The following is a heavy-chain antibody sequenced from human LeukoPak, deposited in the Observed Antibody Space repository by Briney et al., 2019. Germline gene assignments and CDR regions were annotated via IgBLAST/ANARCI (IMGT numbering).Heavy chain of an antibody. Sequence: PGGSLRLSCAASGFTFSNYWINWVRQAPGKGLEWVSSISSSSYIYYADSVKGRFTISRDNAKNSLYLQMNSLRAEDTAVYYCAREGGAVAGIHYYYYMDVWGKGTTVTVSS. CDR3: AREGGAVAGIHYYYYMDV. CDR1: GFTFSNYW. J-gene: IGHJ6*03. V-gene: IGHV3-21*01. D-gene: IGHD6-19*01. CDR2: ISSSSYI.